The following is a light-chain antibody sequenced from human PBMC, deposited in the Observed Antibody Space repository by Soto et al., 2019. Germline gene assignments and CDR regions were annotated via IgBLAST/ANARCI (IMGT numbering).Light chain of an antibody. Sequence: DIQMTQSPSTLSASVGDRVTITCRASQSISSWLAWYQQKPGKAPKLLIYKASSLESGVPSRFSGSGSGTEFTLTISSLQPDDFATYYCQHRWTFGQGTKVVIK. V-gene: IGKV1-5*03. CDR2: KAS. J-gene: IGKJ1*01. CDR1: QSISSW. CDR3: QHRWT.